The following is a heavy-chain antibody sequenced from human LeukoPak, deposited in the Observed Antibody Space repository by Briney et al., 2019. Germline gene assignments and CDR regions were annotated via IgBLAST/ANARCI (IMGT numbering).Heavy chain of an antibody. D-gene: IGHD3-10*01. J-gene: IGHJ5*02. CDR3: ARDPQLYYYGSDP. CDR2: ITSSGSYN. Sequence: GGSLRLSCVASGFSFSSYSMNWVRQAPGKGLEWVSSITSSGSYNFVADSLKGRFTISRDNAKNSLYLQMNSLRAEDTAVYYCARDPQLYYYGSDPWGQGTLVTVSS. CDR1: GFSFSSYS. V-gene: IGHV3-21*01.